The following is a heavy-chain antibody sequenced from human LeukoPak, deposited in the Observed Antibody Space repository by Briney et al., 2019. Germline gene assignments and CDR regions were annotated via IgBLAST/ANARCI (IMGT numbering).Heavy chain of an antibody. Sequence: GGSLRLSCAASGFTFSSYAMSWVRQAPGKGLEWVSAISGSGGSTYYADSVKGRFTISRDNSKNTLYLQMNSLRAEDTALYYCAKPYVWFGELPDYWGQGTLVTVSS. J-gene: IGHJ4*02. D-gene: IGHD3-10*01. CDR2: ISGSGGST. CDR1: GFTFSSYA. CDR3: AKPYVWFGELPDY. V-gene: IGHV3-23*01.